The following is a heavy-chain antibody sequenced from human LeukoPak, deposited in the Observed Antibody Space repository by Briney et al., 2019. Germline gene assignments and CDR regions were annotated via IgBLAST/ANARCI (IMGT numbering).Heavy chain of an antibody. V-gene: IGHV1-18*01. J-gene: IGHJ5*02. Sequence: KVSCKASGYTFTSYGISWVRQAPGQGLEWMGWISAYNGNTNYAQKLQGRVTMTEDTSTDTAYMELSSLRSEDTAVYYCATLMYYYGSGSYYNAFNWFDPWGQGTLVTVSS. CDR3: ATLMYYYGSGSYYNAFNWFDP. D-gene: IGHD3-10*01. CDR1: GYTFTSYG. CDR2: ISAYNGNT.